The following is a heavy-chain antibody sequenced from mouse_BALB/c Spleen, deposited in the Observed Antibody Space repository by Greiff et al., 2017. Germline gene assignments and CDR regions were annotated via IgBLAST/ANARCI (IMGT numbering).Heavy chain of an antibody. V-gene: IGHV3-6*02. CDR3: ARDDEGGAY. Sequence: EVQLQQSGPGLVKPSQSLSLTCSVTGYSITSGYYRNWIRQFPGNKLEWMGYISYDGSTNYNPSLKNRISITRDTSKNQFFLKLNCVTTGDTATYYCARDDEGGAYWGQGTLVTVAA. CDR1: GYSITSGYY. CDR2: ISYDGST. J-gene: IGHJ3*01.